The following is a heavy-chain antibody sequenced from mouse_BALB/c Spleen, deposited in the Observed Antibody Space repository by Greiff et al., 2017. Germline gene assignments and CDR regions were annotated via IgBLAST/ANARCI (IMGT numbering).Heavy chain of an antibody. CDR1: GYAFTNYL. J-gene: IGHJ4*01. Sequence: VQLQQSGAELVRPGTSVKVSCKASGYAFTNYLIEWVKQRPGQGLEWIGVINPGSGGTNYNEKFKGKATLTADKSSSTAYMQLSSLTSDDSAVYCCAREDYTMDYWGQGTSVTVSS. D-gene: IGHD2-13*01. V-gene: IGHV1-54*03. CDR3: AREDYTMDY. CDR2: INPGSGGT.